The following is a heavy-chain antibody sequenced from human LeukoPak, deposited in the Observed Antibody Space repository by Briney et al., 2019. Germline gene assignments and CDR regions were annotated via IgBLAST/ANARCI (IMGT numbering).Heavy chain of an antibody. CDR3: AKDDDYVWGSYRKEDYFDY. J-gene: IGHJ4*02. Sequence: GGSLRLSCAASGFTFSSYAMSWVRQAPGKGLEWVSGISGSGGSTYYADSVKGRSTISRDNSKNTLYLQMNSLRAEDTAVYYCAKDDDYVWGSYRKEDYFDYWGQGTLVTVSS. CDR1: GFTFSSYA. CDR2: ISGSGGST. D-gene: IGHD3-16*02. V-gene: IGHV3-23*01.